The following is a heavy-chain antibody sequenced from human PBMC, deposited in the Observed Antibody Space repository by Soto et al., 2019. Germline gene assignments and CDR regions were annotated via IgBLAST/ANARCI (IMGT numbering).Heavy chain of an antibody. Sequence: EVQLLESGGDLVQPGGSLRLSCAASGFSFRDYSMNGVRQAPGKGLEWVAFIDLGGTSPDYSESVKGRFTISKDKSMKTVYLQMNSLRVEDAAVYYCTKDRVPDGIYSFDFWGQGALVTVSS. CDR3: TKDRVPDGIYSFDF. D-gene: IGHD2-21*01. CDR2: IDLGGTSP. CDR1: GFSFRDYS. J-gene: IGHJ4*02. V-gene: IGHV3-23*03.